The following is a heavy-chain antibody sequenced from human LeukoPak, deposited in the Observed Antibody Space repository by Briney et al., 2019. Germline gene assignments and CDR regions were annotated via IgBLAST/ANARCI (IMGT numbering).Heavy chain of an antibody. V-gene: IGHV1-18*01. D-gene: IGHD4-17*01. J-gene: IGHJ4*02. CDR1: GYTFTSYG. CDR3: ARGFYGDYYNFDY. CDR2: ISGDNGNT. Sequence: ASVKVSCKTFGYTFTSYGISWVRQAPGQGLEWMGWISGDNGNTKYAQKLQGRVTMTTDTSTSTAYMELRSLRSDDTAVYYCARGFYGDYYNFDYWGQGTLVTVSS.